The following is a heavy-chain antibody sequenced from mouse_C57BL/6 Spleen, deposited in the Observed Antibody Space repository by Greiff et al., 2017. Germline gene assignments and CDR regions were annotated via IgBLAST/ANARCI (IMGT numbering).Heavy chain of an antibody. CDR3: AREGTGGLFDY. Sequence: VQLQQSGAELARPGASVKMSCKASGYTFTSYTMHWVKQRPGQGLEWIGYINPSSGYTKYNQKFKDKATLTADKSSSTAYMQLSSLTSEDSAVYYCAREGTGGLFDYWGQGTTLTVSS. V-gene: IGHV1-4*01. CDR1: GYTFTSYT. J-gene: IGHJ2*01. CDR2: INPSSGYT. D-gene: IGHD3-1*01.